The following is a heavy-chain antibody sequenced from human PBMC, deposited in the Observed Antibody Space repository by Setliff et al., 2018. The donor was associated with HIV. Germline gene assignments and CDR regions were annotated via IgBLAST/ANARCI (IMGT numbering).Heavy chain of an antibody. J-gene: IGHJ6*03. D-gene: IGHD3-10*01. V-gene: IGHV4-4*07. CDR3: ARDLYYYNSGNYMDV. CDR1: GGSVSEYY. Sequence: SSETLSLTCTVSGGSVSEYYWSWIRQPAGEGLEWIGRFPAPGNSNYNPSLKSRVTMSVDTSKNQFSLKLSSVTAADTAVYYCARDLYYYNSGNYMDVWGKGATVTVSS. CDR2: FPAPGNS.